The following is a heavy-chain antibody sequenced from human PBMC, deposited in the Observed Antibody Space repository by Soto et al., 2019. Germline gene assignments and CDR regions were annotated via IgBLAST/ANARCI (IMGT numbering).Heavy chain of an antibody. V-gene: IGHV3-33*01. J-gene: IGHJ4*02. CDR1: GFTFSSYG. Sequence: QVQLVESGGGVVQPGRSLRLSCAASGFTFSSYGMHWVRQAPGKGLEWVAVIWYDGSNKYYADSVKGRFTISRDNSKNTLYRQMNSLRAEDTAVYYCARAGGQYCSSTSCYEFDYWGQGTLVTVSS. CDR3: ARAGGQYCSSTSCYEFDY. D-gene: IGHD2-2*01. CDR2: IWYDGSNK.